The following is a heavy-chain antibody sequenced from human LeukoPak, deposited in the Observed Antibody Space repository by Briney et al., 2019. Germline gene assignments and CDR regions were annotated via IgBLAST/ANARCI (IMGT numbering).Heavy chain of an antibody. D-gene: IGHD2-2*01. CDR3: AKSRCSSTSCYGDY. V-gene: IGHV3-23*01. Sequence: GGSLRLSCAASGFTFSSYAMSWVRQAPGKGLEWVSAISGSGGSTYYADSVKGRFTISRDNSKNTLYLQMNSLRAEDTAVYYCAKSRCSSTSCYGDYWGQGTLGTVSS. J-gene: IGHJ4*02. CDR1: GFTFSSYA. CDR2: ISGSGGST.